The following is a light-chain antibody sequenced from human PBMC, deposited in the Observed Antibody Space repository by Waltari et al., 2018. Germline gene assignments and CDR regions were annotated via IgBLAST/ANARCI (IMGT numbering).Light chain of an antibody. CDR3: GTWDTSLSGGV. Sequence: QSVLTQPPSVYAAPGQKVTISCSGSSPNIGNNYVSWYQQLPGTAPTLLIYDNNKLPSGIPDRFSGSKSGTSATLGITGLQTGDEADYYCGTWDTSLSGGVFGGGTKLTVL. CDR1: SPNIGNNY. J-gene: IGLJ3*02. V-gene: IGLV1-51*01. CDR2: DNN.